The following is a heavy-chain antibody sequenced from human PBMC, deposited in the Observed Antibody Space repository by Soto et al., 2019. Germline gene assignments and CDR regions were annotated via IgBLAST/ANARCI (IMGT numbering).Heavy chain of an antibody. D-gene: IGHD5-12*01. J-gene: IGHJ6*02. V-gene: IGHV3-48*02. Sequence: PGWSLRLSCAASGFTFSSYSMNWVRQAPGKGLEWVSYISSSSSTIYYADSVKGRFTISRDNAKNSLYLQMNSLRDEDTAVYYCARGGDIIVARDYGMDVWGQGTTVTVSS. CDR2: ISSSSSTI. CDR1: GFTFSSYS. CDR3: ARGGDIIVARDYGMDV.